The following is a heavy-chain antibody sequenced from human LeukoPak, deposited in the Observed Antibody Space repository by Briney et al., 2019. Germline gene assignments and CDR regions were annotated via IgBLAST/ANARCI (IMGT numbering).Heavy chain of an antibody. Sequence: AASVKVSCKASGYSFTAYYMHWVRQAPGQGLEWMGWINPNSGGTNYAQKFQGRVTMTRDTSISTAYMELSSLRSEDTAVYYCVTNLSDDYWGQGTLVTVSS. V-gene: IGHV1-2*02. CDR2: INPNSGGT. J-gene: IGHJ4*02. CDR3: VTNLSDDY. CDR1: GYSFTAYY. D-gene: IGHD1-1*01.